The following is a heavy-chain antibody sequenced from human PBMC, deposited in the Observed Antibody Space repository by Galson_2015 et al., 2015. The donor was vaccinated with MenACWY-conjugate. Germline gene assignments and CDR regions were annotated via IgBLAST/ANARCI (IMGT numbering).Heavy chain of an antibody. CDR1: GFTVSSNY. J-gene: IGHJ4*02. V-gene: IGHV3-66*02. CDR2: IYAGGNT. Sequence: SLRLSCAASGFTVSSNYMTWVRQAPGQGLEWVSVIYAGGNTYYADSVKGRFTISRDNSKNTLDLQMNSLRTEDAAVYYCARAPMVRGLLDYWGQGTLVTVAS. D-gene: IGHD3-10*01. CDR3: ARAPMVRGLLDY.